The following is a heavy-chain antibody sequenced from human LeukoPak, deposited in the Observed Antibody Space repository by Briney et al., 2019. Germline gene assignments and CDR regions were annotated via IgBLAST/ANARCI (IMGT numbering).Heavy chain of an antibody. V-gene: IGHV3-30*18. CDR1: GFTFSSSD. D-gene: IGHD2/OR15-2a*01. CDR2: ISYDATNK. CDR3: AKASSNYFYYFEY. J-gene: IGHJ4*02. Sequence: RSGGSLRPSCAASGFTFSSSDMHWVRQAPGKGLEWVAVISYDATNKYYADSVKGRFTLSRDNSKNTLYLQTNTLRDEDTAVYYCAKASSNYFYYFEYWGQGTLVTVSS.